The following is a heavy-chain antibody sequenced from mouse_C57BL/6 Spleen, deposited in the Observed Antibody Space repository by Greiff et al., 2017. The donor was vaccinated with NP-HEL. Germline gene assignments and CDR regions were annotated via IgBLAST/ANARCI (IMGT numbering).Heavy chain of an antibody. D-gene: IGHD2-4*01. Sequence: VQLQQSGPELVKPGASVKLSCKASGYTFTSYDIHWVKQRPGQGLEWIGWIYPRDGSTKYTEKFKGKATFTVDTSSSTAYMELHSLTSEDSAVYFCARGGIYYDYLWFAYWGQGTLVTVSA. V-gene: IGHV1-85*01. J-gene: IGHJ3*01. CDR1: GYTFTSYD. CDR3: ARGGIYYDYLWFAY. CDR2: IYPRDGST.